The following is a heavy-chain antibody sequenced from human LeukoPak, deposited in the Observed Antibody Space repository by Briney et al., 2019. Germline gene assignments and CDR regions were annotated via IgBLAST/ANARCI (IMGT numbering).Heavy chain of an antibody. CDR1: GGSISTYY. Sequence: SETLSLTCTVSGGSISTYYWSWIRQPPGKGLEWIGYIYYSGSTNNSPSLRSRVTISVDTSKNQFSLKLSSVTAADTAMYYCARGSTAVPGLFEYWGQGTLVTVSS. CDR2: IYYSGST. D-gene: IGHD6-19*01. CDR3: ARGSTAVPGLFEY. J-gene: IGHJ4*02. V-gene: IGHV4-59*01.